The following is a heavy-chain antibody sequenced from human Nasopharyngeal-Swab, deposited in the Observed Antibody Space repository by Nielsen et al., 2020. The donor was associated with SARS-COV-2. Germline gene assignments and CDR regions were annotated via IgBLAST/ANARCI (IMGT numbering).Heavy chain of an antibody. Sequence: SETLSLTCTVSGGSISSGGFYWSWIRQPPGKGLEWIGYIYYSGGTNYNPSLKSRVTISVDTSKNQFSLKLSSVTAADTAVYYCARHLSWWLVTSYYFDYWGQGTLVTVSS. J-gene: IGHJ4*02. CDR1: GGSISSGGFY. CDR3: ARHLSWWLVTSYYFDY. CDR2: IYYSGGT. V-gene: IGHV4-61*08. D-gene: IGHD6-19*01.